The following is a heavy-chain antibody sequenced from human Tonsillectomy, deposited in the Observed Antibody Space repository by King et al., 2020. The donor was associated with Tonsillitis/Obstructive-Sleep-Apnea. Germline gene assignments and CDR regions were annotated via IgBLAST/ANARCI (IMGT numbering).Heavy chain of an antibody. V-gene: IGHV4-59*01. CDR1: GGSISSYY. J-gene: IGHJ4*02. Sequence: QLQESGPGLVKPSETLSLTCTVSGGSISSYYWSWIRQPQGKGLEWIGYIYYSGSTNYNPSLKSRVTISVATSKNQFSLKLSSVTAADTAVYYCARESYDFWSGYYPTFWFDYWGQGTLVTVSS. CDR3: ARESYDFWSGYYPTFWFDY. D-gene: IGHD3-3*01. CDR2: IYYSGST.